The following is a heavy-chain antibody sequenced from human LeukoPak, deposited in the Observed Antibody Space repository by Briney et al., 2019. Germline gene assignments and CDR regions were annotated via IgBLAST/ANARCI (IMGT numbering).Heavy chain of an antibody. Sequence: GGSLRLSCASSGFTFSSYSMNWVRQAPGKGLEWVSSISSSSSYIYYADSVKGRFTISRDNAKNSLYLQMNSLRAEDTAVYYCARTGVTMVRGALRHWGQGTLVTVSS. V-gene: IGHV3-21*01. J-gene: IGHJ4*02. CDR3: ARTGVTMVRGALRH. CDR1: GFTFSSYS. D-gene: IGHD3-10*01. CDR2: ISSSSSYI.